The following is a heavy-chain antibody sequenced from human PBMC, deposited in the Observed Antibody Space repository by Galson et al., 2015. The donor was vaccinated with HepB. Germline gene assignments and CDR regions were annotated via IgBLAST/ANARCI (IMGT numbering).Heavy chain of an antibody. CDR2: ISTYDGNT. CDR1: GYNFIGYG. CDR3: ARDSSYYDTSGLYYYYYMDV. V-gene: IGHV1-18*01. D-gene: IGHD3-22*01. J-gene: IGHJ6*03. Sequence: SVKVSCKASGYNFIGYGISWVRQAPGQGLEWMGWISTYDGNTEYAQEFQGRVTLTTDSSTTTAYMELTSLRSDDTAVYYCARDSSYYDTSGLYYYYYMDVWGKGTTVTVSS.